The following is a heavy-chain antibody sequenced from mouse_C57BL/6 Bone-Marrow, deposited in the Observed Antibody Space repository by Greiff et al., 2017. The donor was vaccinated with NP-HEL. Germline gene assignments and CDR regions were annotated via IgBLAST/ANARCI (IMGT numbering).Heavy chain of an antibody. CDR2: INPYNGGT. Sequence: EVQLQQSGPELVKPGASVKIPCKASGYTFTDYNMDWVKQSHGKSLEWIGDINPYNGGTIYNQKFKGKATLTVDKTSSTAYVELSSLTSEDTAVYYCARTDSSGYYFDYWGQGTTLTVSS. CDR1: GYTFTDYN. D-gene: IGHD3-2*02. J-gene: IGHJ2*01. CDR3: ARTDSSGYYFDY. V-gene: IGHV1-18*01.